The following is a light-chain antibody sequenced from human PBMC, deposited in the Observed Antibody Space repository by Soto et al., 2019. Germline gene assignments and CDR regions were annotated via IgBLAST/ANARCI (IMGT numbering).Light chain of an antibody. J-gene: IGLJ2*01. CDR1: SSNIGAGHD. Sequence: QLVLTQPPSVSGAPGQRVTISCTGSSSNIGAGHDVHWYQQLPGTAPKLLISGNNNRPSGVPDRFSGSKSGTSASLAITGLQAEDEAEYYCQSYDSSLSGVIFGGGTKLTVL. V-gene: IGLV1-40*01. CDR2: GNN. CDR3: QSYDSSLSGVI.